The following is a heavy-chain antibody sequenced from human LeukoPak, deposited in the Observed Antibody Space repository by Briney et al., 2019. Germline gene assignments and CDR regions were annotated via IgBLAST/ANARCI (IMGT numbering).Heavy chain of an antibody. CDR2: IIPIFGTA. J-gene: IGHJ5*02. V-gene: IGHV1-69*06. CDR1: GGTFSSYA. CDR3: AILWGYSSSWYEFWFDP. D-gene: IGHD6-13*01. Sequence: ASVKVSCKASGGTFSSYAISWVRQAPGQGLEWMGGIIPIFGTANYAQKFQGRVTITADKSTSTAHMELGSLRSEDTAVYYCAILWGYSSSWYEFWFDPWGQGTLVTVSS.